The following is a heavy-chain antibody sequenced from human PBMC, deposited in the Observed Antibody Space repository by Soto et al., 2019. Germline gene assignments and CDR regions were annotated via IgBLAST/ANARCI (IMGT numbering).Heavy chain of an antibody. Sequence: SETLSLTCTVSGGSISSSSYYWGWIRQPPGKGLEWIGSIYYSGSTYYNPSLRSRVTISVDTSKNQFSLKLSSVTAADTAVYYCARRTDYGFDYWGQGTLVTVSS. CDR3: ARRTDYGFDY. V-gene: IGHV4-39*01. CDR1: GGSISSSSYY. J-gene: IGHJ4*02. D-gene: IGHD4-17*01. CDR2: IYYSGST.